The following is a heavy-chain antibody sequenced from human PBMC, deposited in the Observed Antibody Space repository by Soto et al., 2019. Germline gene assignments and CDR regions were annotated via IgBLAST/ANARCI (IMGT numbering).Heavy chain of an antibody. Sequence: SETLSLTCPVSGGSISSYYLSWIRQPPGKGLEWIGYIYFSGSTNYNPSLKSRVTLSVDTSKNQFSLKLSSVTAADTAVYYCARRYGGAVDYWGQGTLVTVSS. D-gene: IGHD3-10*01. CDR3: ARRYGGAVDY. V-gene: IGHV4-59*08. CDR2: IYFSGST. CDR1: GGSISSYY. J-gene: IGHJ4*02.